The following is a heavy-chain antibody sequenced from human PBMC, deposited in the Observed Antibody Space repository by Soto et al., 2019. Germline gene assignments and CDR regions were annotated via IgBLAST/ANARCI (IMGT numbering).Heavy chain of an antibody. CDR3: ARRGGTYRQYYFDY. J-gene: IGHJ4*02. V-gene: IGHV5-51*07. CDR1: EYSFSTYW. D-gene: IGHD1-26*01. Sequence: GESLKISCKGSEYSFSTYWIGWVHQVPGKGLEWMGIIWPDDSDIRYSPSFQGQVTISADKSISTAYLQWSSLKASDTAMYYCARRGGTYRQYYFDYWGQGTLVTVSS. CDR2: IWPDDSDI.